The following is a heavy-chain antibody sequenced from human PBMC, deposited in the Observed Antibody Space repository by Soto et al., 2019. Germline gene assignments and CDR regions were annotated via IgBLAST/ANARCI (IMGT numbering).Heavy chain of an antibody. CDR2: IIPINGTA. D-gene: IGHD3-22*01. V-gene: IGHV1-69*05. Sequence: SVKGSCTASVCTFSSYASSWLRHAPGQGLEWMGGIIPINGTANYAQKFQGRVTITRDTSASTAYLELSSLRSEDTAVYYCARDPNHSSAYYRHYCSGMDVWGQGTTVTVSS. J-gene: IGHJ6*02. CDR1: VCTFSSYA. CDR3: ARDPNHSSAYYRHYCSGMDV.